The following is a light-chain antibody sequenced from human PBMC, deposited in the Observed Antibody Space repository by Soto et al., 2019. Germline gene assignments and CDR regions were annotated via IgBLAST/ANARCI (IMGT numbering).Light chain of an antibody. CDR3: QQYNDLPS. Sequence: DTQMTQSPSSLSASVGDRVTITCRASQSISSYLNWYQQKPGKAPKLLIYAASSLQSGVPSRFSGSGSGTDFTLTINGLLPEDFVTYYCQQYNDLPSFGQGTKVDIK. CDR1: QSISSY. V-gene: IGKV1-39*01. J-gene: IGKJ1*01. CDR2: AAS.